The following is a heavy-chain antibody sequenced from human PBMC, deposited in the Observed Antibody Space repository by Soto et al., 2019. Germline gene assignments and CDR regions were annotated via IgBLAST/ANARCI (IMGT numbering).Heavy chain of an antibody. CDR1: GYSFTGHY. CDR3: AKSDGAEENDAFDI. Sequence: QVRLVQSGPEVRKPGASVKISCEASGYSFTGHYLHWVRQAPGHGLEWMGWINPNSGGTNYAQKFQDWISITRDKALSTVYMDLSSLRSEDMAMYYCAKSDGAEENDAFDIWGQGTMIFVS. V-gene: IGHV1-2*04. D-gene: IGHD3-16*01. J-gene: IGHJ3*02. CDR2: INPNSGGT.